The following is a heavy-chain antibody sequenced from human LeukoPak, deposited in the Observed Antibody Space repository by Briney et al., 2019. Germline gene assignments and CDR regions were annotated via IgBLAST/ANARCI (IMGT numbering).Heavy chain of an antibody. V-gene: IGHV4-4*07. CDR2: IYTSGST. CDR1: GGSISSYY. J-gene: IGHJ6*03. CDR3: ARERGGSKLTGLYGRDYYYMDV. D-gene: IGHD6-19*01. Sequence: SETLSLTCTVSGGSISSYYWSWIRQPAGKGLEWIGRIYTSGSTNYNPSLKSRVTMSVDTSKNQCSLKLSSVTAADTAVYFCARERGGSKLTGLYGRDYYYMDVWGKGTPVTVSS.